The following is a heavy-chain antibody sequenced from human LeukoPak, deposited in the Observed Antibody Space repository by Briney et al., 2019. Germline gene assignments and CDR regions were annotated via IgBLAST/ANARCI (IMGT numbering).Heavy chain of an antibody. J-gene: IGHJ3*01. CDR2: INSDGSEG. CDR1: GFTFSGFW. Sequence: GGSLRLSCAVSGFTFSGFWVSWSRQAPGKGLEWVASINSDGSEGYYADVVKGRFTISRDNAKNSLYLQINSLRAEDTAVYYCARSSYSSSSSVWGQGTMVTVSS. CDR3: ARSSYSSSSSV. D-gene: IGHD6-6*01. V-gene: IGHV3-7*03.